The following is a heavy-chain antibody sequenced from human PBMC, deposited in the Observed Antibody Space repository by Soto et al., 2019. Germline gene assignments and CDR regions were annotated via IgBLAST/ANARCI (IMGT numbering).Heavy chain of an antibody. D-gene: IGHD6-13*01. Sequence: EVQLVESGGGLVKPGGSLRLSCAASGFTFSSYSMHWVRQAPGKGLEWVSSISSSSSYIYYADSVRGRSTISRDNAKNSLYLQMNSLRAEDTAGYYCARKYYSSSWSRSVAFDIWGQGTMGTVSS. CDR2: ISSSSSYI. CDR1: GFTFSSYS. V-gene: IGHV3-21*06. CDR3: ARKYYSSSWSRSVAFDI. J-gene: IGHJ3*02.